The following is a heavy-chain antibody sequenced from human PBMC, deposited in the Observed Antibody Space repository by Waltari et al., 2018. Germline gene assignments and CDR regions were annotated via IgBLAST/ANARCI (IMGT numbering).Heavy chain of an antibody. V-gene: IGHV1-69*05. D-gene: IGHD6-19*01. CDR3: ARGIAVAGTRELEGFDP. J-gene: IGHJ5*02. CDR2: IIPIFGTA. CDR1: GGTFSSYA. Sequence: QVQLVQSGAEVKKPGSSVKVSCKASGGTFSSYAISWVRQAPGQGLEWMGGIIPIFGTANYAQKFQGRVTITTDESTSTAYMELSSLRSEDTAVYYCARGIAVAGTRELEGFDPWGQGTLVTVSS.